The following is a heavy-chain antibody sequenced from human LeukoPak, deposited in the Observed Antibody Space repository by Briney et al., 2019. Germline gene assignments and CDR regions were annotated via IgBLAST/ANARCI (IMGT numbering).Heavy chain of an antibody. J-gene: IGHJ4*02. D-gene: IGHD3-10*01. Sequence: PGGSLRLSCAASGITLSSYNMNWVRQAPGKGLEWVSSISSSGSYIYYADSVKGRFTISRDNAKNSLYLQMNSLRAEDTAVYYCVLWFGELFGVDYWGQGTLVTVSS. CDR2: ISSSGSYI. CDR1: GITLSSYN. V-gene: IGHV3-21*01. CDR3: VLWFGELFGVDY.